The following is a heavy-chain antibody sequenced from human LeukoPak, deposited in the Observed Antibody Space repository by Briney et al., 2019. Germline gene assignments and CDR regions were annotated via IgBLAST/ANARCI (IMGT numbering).Heavy chain of an antibody. CDR3: AKDRARGGATDFDY. J-gene: IGHJ4*02. Sequence: GGSLRLSCAASGFTFSSYWMSWVRQAPGKGLEWVANIKQDGSEKYYVDSVKGRFTISRDTSKNTLYLQMNSLRAEDTAVYYCAKDRARGGATDFDYWGQGALVTVSS. CDR2: IKQDGSEK. D-gene: IGHD3-16*01. CDR1: GFTFSSYW. V-gene: IGHV3-7*03.